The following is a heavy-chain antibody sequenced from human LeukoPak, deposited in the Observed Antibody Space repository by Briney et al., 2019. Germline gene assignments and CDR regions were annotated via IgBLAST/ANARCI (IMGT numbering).Heavy chain of an antibody. CDR3: ARAGYGYYYDSSGRSPADY. CDR1: GFTFSSYS. V-gene: IGHV3-21*01. Sequence: GGSLRLSCAASGFTFSSYSMNWVRQAPGKGREWVSSISSSSSYIYYADSVKGRFTISRDNAKNSLYLQMNSLRAEDTAVYYCARAGYGYYYDSSGRSPADYWGQGTLVTVSS. J-gene: IGHJ4*02. CDR2: ISSSSSYI. D-gene: IGHD3-22*01.